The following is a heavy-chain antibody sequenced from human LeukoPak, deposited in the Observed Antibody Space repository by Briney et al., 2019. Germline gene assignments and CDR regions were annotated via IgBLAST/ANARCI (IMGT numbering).Heavy chain of an antibody. CDR2: IYYSGST. Sequence: SQTLSLTCTVSGGSISSGGYYWSWIRQHPGKGLEWIGYIYYSGSTYYNPSLKSRVTISVDTSKNQFSLKLSSVTAADTAVYYCARSQPYYGFWSGRIYGMDVWGQGTTVTVSS. V-gene: IGHV4-31*03. J-gene: IGHJ6*02. CDR3: ARSQPYYGFWSGRIYGMDV. CDR1: GGSISSGGYY. D-gene: IGHD3-3*01.